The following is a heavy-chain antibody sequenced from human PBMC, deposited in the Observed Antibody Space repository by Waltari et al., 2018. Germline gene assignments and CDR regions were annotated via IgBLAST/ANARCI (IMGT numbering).Heavy chain of an antibody. V-gene: IGHV4-39*07. CDR1: GASISSSTYY. J-gene: IGHJ2*01. CDR3: ARMNRYWYFDL. CDR2: IYYSGNT. Sequence: QLQLQESGPGLVKPSETLSLTCSVSGASISSSTYYWGWICQPPGKGLEWIGSIYYSGNTYYNPSLRSRVTISVDTSKNQFSLKLSSVTAADTAVYYCARMNRYWYFDLWGRGTLVTVSS.